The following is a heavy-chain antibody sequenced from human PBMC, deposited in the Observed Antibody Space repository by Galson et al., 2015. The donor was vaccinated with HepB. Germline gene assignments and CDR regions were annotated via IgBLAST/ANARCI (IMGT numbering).Heavy chain of an antibody. CDR3: AREKVGAFGAFDI. CDR1: GFTFSSYS. Sequence: SLRLCCAASGFTFSSYSMNWVRQAPGKGLEWVSSISSSSSYIYYADSVKGRFTISRDNAKNSLYLQMNSLRAEDTAVYYCAREKVGAFGAFDIWGQGTMVTVSS. V-gene: IGHV3-21*01. J-gene: IGHJ3*02. CDR2: ISSSSSYI. D-gene: IGHD1-26*01.